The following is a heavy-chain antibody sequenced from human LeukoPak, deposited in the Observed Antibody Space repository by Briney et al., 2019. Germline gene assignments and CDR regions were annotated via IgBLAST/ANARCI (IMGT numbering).Heavy chain of an antibody. CDR1: GGSISRTNW. V-gene: IGHV4-4*02. D-gene: IGHD3-10*01. CDR2: IYHSGST. CDR3: ARGYYGSGSYFDY. Sequence: PSETLSLTCAVSGGSISRTNWWSWVRRPPGKGLEWSGEIYHSGSTNYNPSLKSRVTISVATSKNQFSLKLSSVTAADTAVYYCARGYYGSGSYFDYWGQGTLVTVSS. J-gene: IGHJ4*02.